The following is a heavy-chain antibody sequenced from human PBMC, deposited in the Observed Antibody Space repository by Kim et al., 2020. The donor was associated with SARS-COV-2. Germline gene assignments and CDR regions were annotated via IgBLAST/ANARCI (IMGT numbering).Heavy chain of an antibody. CDR1: GGSFSGYY. V-gene: IGHV4-34*01. Sequence: SETVSLTCAVYGGSFSGYYWSWIRQPPGKGLEWIGEINHSGSTNYNPSLKSRVTISVDTSKNQFSLKLSSVTAADTAVYYCARNSPDFKGIAAAGNYYYYGMDVWGQGTTVTVSS. D-gene: IGHD6-13*01. J-gene: IGHJ6*02. CDR2: INHSGST. CDR3: ARNSPDFKGIAAAGNYYYYGMDV.